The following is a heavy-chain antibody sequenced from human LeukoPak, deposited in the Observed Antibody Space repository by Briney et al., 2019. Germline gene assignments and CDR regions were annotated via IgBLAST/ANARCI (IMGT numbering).Heavy chain of an antibody. CDR2: IKQDESEK. J-gene: IGHJ4*02. CDR3: ARDWITYSTRWYVSAFDY. V-gene: IGHV3-7*01. CDR1: GFTFSSYW. D-gene: IGHD6-13*01. Sequence: GGSLRLSCAASGFTFSSYWMSWVRQAPGKGLEWVANIKQDESEKYYVDSVKGRFTSSRDNAKNSLYLQMNSLRAEDTAIYYCARDWITYSTRWYVSAFDYWGQETLVTVSS.